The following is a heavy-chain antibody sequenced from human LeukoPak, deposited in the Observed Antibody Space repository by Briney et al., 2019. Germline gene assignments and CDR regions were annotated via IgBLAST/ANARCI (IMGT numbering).Heavy chain of an antibody. D-gene: IGHD3-22*01. J-gene: IGHJ5*02. Sequence: SVKVSCKASGGTFNSYAISLVRQAPGQGLEWMGGIIPIFGTANYAQKFQGRVTITTDESTSTAYMELSSLRSEDKAVYYCARDDGSSGYYHRIWFDPWGQGTLVTVSS. CDR1: GGTFNSYA. V-gene: IGHV1-69*05. CDR3: ARDDGSSGYYHRIWFDP. CDR2: IIPIFGTA.